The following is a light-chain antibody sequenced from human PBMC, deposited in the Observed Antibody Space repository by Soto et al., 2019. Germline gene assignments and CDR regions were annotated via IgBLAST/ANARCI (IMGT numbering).Light chain of an antibody. CDR1: SSNIGAGYD. CDR3: GTWDSSLSAGV. CDR2: GNT. V-gene: IGLV1-40*01. Sequence: QAVVTQPPSVSGAPGQRVTISCTGSSSNIGAGYDVHWYQQLPGTAPKLLIHGNTNRPSGVPDRFSGSRSGTSASLAITGLRAEDEADYYCGTWDSSLSAGVFGGGTKLTVL. J-gene: IGLJ3*02.